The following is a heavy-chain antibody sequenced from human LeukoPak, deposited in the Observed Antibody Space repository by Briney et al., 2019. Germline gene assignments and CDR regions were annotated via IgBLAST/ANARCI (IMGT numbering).Heavy chain of an antibody. CDR1: GFTFSSYG. Sequence: GGSLRLSCAASGFTFSSYGMHWVRQAPGKGLEWVAFIRYDGSNKYYADSVKGRFTISRDNSKNTLYLQMNSLRAEDTAVYYCAKILPYGCSSTSCYTDFDYWGQGTLVTVSS. CDR3: AKILPYGCSSTSCYTDFDY. V-gene: IGHV3-30*02. D-gene: IGHD2-2*02. CDR2: IRYDGSNK. J-gene: IGHJ4*02.